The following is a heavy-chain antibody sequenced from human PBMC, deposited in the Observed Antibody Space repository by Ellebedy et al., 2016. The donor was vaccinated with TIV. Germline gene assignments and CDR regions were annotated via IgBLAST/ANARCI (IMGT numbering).Heavy chain of an antibody. J-gene: IGHJ2*01. V-gene: IGHV3-7*01. D-gene: IGHD4-23*01. CDR2: IKPDGSET. CDR3: ARWPYGGDQGGYWYFDL. CDR1: GFTFGTSW. Sequence: GESLKISXAASGFTFGTSWMSWVRQAPGKGLKWVANIKPDGSETFYVDSVKGRFTISRDNAKSSLYLQMNSLRADDTALYYCARWPYGGDQGGYWYFDLWGRGTLVTVSS.